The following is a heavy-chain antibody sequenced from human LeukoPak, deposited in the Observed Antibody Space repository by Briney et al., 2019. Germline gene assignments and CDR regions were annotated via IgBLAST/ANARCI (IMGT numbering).Heavy chain of an antibody. V-gene: IGHV3-23*01. Sequence: PGGSLRLSCAASGFTFSSYAMSWVRQAPGKGLEWVPAISGSGGSTYYADSVKGRFTISRDNSKNTLYLQMNSLRAEDTAVYYCAKGGGQWLVQNWFDPWGQGTLVTVSS. J-gene: IGHJ5*02. CDR3: AKGGGQWLVQNWFDP. CDR2: ISGSGGST. D-gene: IGHD6-19*01. CDR1: GFTFSSYA.